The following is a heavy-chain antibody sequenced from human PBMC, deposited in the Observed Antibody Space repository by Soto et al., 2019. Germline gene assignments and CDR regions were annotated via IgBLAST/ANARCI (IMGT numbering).Heavy chain of an antibody. CDR2: INSDGSST. V-gene: IGHV3-74*01. CDR1: GFTFSSYW. J-gene: IGHJ6*02. Sequence: GGSLRLSCVASGFTFSSYWMHWVRQAPGKGLVWVSRINSDGSSTSYADSVKGRFTISRDNAKNTLYLQMSSLRAEDTAVYYCASLGGDYYDSSGFYRYYYGMDVWGQGTTVTVSS. D-gene: IGHD3-22*01. CDR3: ASLGGDYYDSSGFYRYYYGMDV.